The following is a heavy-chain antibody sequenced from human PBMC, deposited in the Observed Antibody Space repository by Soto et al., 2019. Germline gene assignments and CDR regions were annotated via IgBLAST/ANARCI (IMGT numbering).Heavy chain of an antibody. CDR1: GGSISSSSYY. D-gene: IGHD6-13*01. V-gene: IGHV4-39*01. CDR3: ARHGSSWPYYYYYYMDV. J-gene: IGHJ6*03. CDR2: IYYSGST. Sequence: SETLSLTCTVSGGSISSSSYYWGWIRQPPGKGLEWIGSIYYSGSTYYNPSLKSRVTISVDTSKNQFSLKLSPVTAADTAVYYCARHGSSWPYYYYYYMDVWGKGTTVTVSS.